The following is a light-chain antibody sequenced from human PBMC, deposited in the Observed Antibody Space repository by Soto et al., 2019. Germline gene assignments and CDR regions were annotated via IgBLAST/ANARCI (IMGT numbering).Light chain of an antibody. Sequence: QSALTQPPSASGTPGQRVTTSCSGSSSNIGSNTVNWNQQLPGTAPKLLIYSNNQRPSGVPDRFSGSKSGTSASLAISGLQSEDEADYYCAAWDDSLNGYVFGTGNKVTVL. V-gene: IGLV1-44*01. J-gene: IGLJ1*01. CDR3: AAWDDSLNGYV. CDR1: SSNIGSNT. CDR2: SNN.